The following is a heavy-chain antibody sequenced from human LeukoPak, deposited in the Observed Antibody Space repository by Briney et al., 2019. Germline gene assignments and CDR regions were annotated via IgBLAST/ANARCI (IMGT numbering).Heavy chain of an antibody. J-gene: IGHJ6*03. Sequence: SETLSLTCAVYGGSFSGYYWSWIRQPPGKGLEWIGKINHSGSTNYNPSLKSRVTISVDTSKNQFSLKLSSVTAADTAVYYCARGTYSYGRYYYYYMDVWGKGTTVTVSS. CDR3: ARGTYSYGRYYYYYMDV. CDR2: INHSGST. D-gene: IGHD5-18*01. CDR1: GGSFSGYY. V-gene: IGHV4-34*01.